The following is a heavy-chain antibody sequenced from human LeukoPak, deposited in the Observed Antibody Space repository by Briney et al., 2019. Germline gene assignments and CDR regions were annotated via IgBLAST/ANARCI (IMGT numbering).Heavy chain of an antibody. Sequence: GGSLRLSCAASGFTFSSYSMNWVRQAPGKGLEWVSSISSSSSYIYYADSVKGRFTISTDNAKNSLYLQKNTLRAQKTAVCYTARDNEQWLVGVFASRGQGTLVTVSS. D-gene: IGHD6-19*01. V-gene: IGHV3-21*03. CDR3: ARDNEQWLVGVFAS. CDR2: ISSSSSYI. CDR1: GFTFSSYS. J-gene: IGHJ1*01.